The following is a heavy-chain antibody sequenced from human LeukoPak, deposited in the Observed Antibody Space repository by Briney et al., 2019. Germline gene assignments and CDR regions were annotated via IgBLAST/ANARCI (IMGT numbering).Heavy chain of an antibody. CDR3: ARRQVNYAFDI. D-gene: IGHD5-24*01. J-gene: IGHJ3*02. CDR1: GYTFTSYD. CDR2: INTNTGSP. Sequence: ASVKVSCKASGYTFTSYDINWVRQAPGQGLEWMGWINTNTGSPTYAQGFTGRFVFSLDTSVTTAYLQISSLKAEDTAVYYCARRQVNYAFDIWGQGTMVTVSS. V-gene: IGHV7-4-1*02.